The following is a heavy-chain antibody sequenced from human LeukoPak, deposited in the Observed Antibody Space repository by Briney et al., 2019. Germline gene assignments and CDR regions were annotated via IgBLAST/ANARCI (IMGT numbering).Heavy chain of an antibody. J-gene: IGHJ5*02. CDR1: GYTFTGYY. D-gene: IGHD5-18*01. Sequence: ASVKVSCKASGYTFTGYYMHWVRPAPGQGLEWMGWINPNSGGTNYAQKFQGRVTMTRDTSISTAYVELSRLRSDDTAVYYCARAYSYVSIDPWGQGTLVSVSS. CDR3: ARAYSYVSIDP. CDR2: INPNSGGT. V-gene: IGHV1-2*02.